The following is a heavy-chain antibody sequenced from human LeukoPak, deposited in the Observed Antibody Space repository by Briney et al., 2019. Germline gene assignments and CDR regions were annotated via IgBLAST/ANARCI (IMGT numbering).Heavy chain of an antibody. CDR3: ANGLAASGNFLLRDXYYFIDV. CDR2: INGNGAAT. CDR1: GFTFNNYA. D-gene: IGHD1-26*01. V-gene: IGHV3-23*01. J-gene: IGHJ6*03. Sequence: PGGSLRLSCVASGFTFNNYAMHWVRQAPGKGLEWVSTINGNGAATYYADSFKGRFLISRDDSKSTVHLRMNKLRVEDSGLYYCANGLAASGNFLLRDXYYFIDV.